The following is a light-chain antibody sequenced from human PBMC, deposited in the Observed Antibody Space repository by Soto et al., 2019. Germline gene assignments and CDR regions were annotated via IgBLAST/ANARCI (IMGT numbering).Light chain of an antibody. CDR1: KSVSVY. J-gene: IGKJ1*01. CDR3: QQYNNWPSWT. CDR2: NAS. V-gene: IGKV3-11*01. Sequence: EIVLTQSPATLSLSPGDRATLSCRASKSVSVYLAWYQQKPGQSPRLLIYNASNRATGIPARFSGSGSGTDFTLTIGGLEPEDFAVYYCQQYNNWPSWTFGQGTKVDIK.